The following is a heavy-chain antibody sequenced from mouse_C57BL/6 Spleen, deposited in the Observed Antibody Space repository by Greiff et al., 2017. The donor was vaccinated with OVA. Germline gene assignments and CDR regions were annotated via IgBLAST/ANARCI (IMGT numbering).Heavy chain of an antibody. D-gene: IGHD1-1*01. Sequence: QVQLQQPGTELVKPGASVKLSCKASGYTFTSYWMHWVKQSPGQGLEWIGNINPSNGGTNYNEKFKSKATLTVDKSSSTAYMQLSSLTSEDSAVYYCARSETTVVATDFDVWGTGTTVTVSS. CDR3: ARSETTVVATDFDV. CDR1: GYTFTSYW. J-gene: IGHJ1*03. CDR2: INPSNGGT. V-gene: IGHV1-53*01.